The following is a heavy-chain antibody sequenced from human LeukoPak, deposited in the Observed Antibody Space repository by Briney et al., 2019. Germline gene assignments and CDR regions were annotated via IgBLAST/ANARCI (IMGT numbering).Heavy chain of an antibody. CDR3: ARDRGGYTYGYRVSYHYYYMDV. D-gene: IGHD5-18*01. V-gene: IGHV1-69*06. CDR1: GGAFSSYA. J-gene: IGHJ6*03. CDR2: IIPMFSTT. Sequence: GASVKVSCKASGGAFSSYAISWVRQAPGQGLEWMGGIIPMFSTTNYAQEFQGRVTITADKSTSTVYMELSSLRSEDTAVYYCARDRGGYTYGYRVSYHYYYMDVWGKGTTVTVSS.